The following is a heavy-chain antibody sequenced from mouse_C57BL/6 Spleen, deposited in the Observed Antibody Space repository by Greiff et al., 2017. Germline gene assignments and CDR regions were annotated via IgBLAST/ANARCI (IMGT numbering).Heavy chain of an antibody. J-gene: IGHJ4*01. CDR2: INPSSGGT. CDR3: ARDERTRYYYFDVEG. CDR1: GYTFTSYW. Sequence: QVQLQQPGTDLVKPGASVKLSCKASGYTFTSYWMHWVKQRPGQGLEWIGNINPSSGGTNYNEKFKGKATLTVDKSSSTAYMQLSSLTSEDSAVYYCARDERTRYYYFDVEGWGQGATVT. D-gene: IGHD2-14*01. V-gene: IGHV1-53*01.